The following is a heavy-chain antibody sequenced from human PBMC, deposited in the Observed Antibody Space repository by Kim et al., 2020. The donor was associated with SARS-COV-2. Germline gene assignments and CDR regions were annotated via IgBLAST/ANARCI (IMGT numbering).Heavy chain of an antibody. D-gene: IGHD2-2*01. Sequence: ADSVKGRFTITRDNAKNAMYLQMSRLRAEDTAVYYCAREGSSTSCCCFDYWGQGTLVTVSS. V-gene: IGHV3-11*01. CDR3: AREGSSTSCCCFDY. J-gene: IGHJ4*02.